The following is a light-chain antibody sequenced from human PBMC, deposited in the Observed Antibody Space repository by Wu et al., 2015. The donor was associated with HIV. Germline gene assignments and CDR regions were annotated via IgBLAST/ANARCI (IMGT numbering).Light chain of an antibody. V-gene: IGKV3-11*01. CDR1: QSVDRY. CDR3: QQRLSWPPIT. J-gene: IGKJ5*01. Sequence: EIELTQSPATLSLSPGERATVSCRASQSVDRYIAWYQLKPGQAPRLLIYDTSNRATGIPTRFSGSGSGTDFTLTISNLEPEDFAVYYCQQRLSWPPITFGQGT. CDR2: DTS.